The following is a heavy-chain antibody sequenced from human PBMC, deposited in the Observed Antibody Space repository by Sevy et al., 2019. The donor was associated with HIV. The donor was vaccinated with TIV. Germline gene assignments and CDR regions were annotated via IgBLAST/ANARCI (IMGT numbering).Heavy chain of an antibody. CDR2: ISYDGNIQ. Sequence: GGSLRLSCAASGLTFSTYGMHWVRQAPGKGLEWVAVISYDGNIQYYADSVKGRFTVSRDNSKNTPYLQMNSLRAEDSAVYYCAKDQGGYNYAPGYWGQGTLVTVSS. D-gene: IGHD5-18*01. CDR1: GLTFSTYG. CDR3: AKDQGGYNYAPGY. V-gene: IGHV3-30*18. J-gene: IGHJ4*02.